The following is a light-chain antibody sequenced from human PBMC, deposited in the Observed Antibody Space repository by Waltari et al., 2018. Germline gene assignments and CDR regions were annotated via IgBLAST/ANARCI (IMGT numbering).Light chain of an antibody. V-gene: IGLV5-39*01. CDR2: FQSDSDK. Sequence: QPVLTQPTSLSASPGASARFPCTLHSGINVGTYRIYWYQHKPGSLPRYLLRFQSDSDKQQGSGVPSRFSGSKEPSTNAGLLLISGLQSEDEADYYCAIWYSSAWVFGGGTKLTVL. CDR3: AIWYSSAWV. J-gene: IGLJ2*01. CDR1: SGINVGTYR.